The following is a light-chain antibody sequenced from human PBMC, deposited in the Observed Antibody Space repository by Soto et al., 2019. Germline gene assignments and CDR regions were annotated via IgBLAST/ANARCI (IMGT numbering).Light chain of an antibody. V-gene: IGKV1-5*01. J-gene: IGKJ4*01. CDR2: DAS. CDR1: XXXXXW. Sequence: DIQMTQSPXXXXASVGXXVXXXXXXXXXXXXWLAWYQQKPGKAPKLLIYDASSLESGVPSRFSGSGSGTEFTLTISSLQPDDFATYYCQQYNSYSGLTFGGGTKVEIK. CDR3: QQYNSYSGLT.